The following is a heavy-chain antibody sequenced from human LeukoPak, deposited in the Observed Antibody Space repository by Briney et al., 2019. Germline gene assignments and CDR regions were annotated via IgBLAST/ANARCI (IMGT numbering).Heavy chain of an antibody. CDR2: INPNSGGT. D-gene: IGHD1-26*01. V-gene: IGHV1-2*02. CDR3: ARDWEGLGEYWYFDL. J-gene: IGHJ2*01. Sequence: ASVKVSCKASGYSFTGYYMHWVRQAPGQGLEWMGWINPNSGGTISEQKFQGRVTMTRDTSITTAYMELSRLRSDDTAVYYCARDWEGLGEYWYFDLWGRGTLVTVSS. CDR1: GYSFTGYY.